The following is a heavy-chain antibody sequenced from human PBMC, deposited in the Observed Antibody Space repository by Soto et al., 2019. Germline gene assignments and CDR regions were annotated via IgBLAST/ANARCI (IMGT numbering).Heavy chain of an antibody. CDR2: IGTAGDT. J-gene: IGHJ3*02. D-gene: IGHD4-17*01. CDR1: GFTFSSYD. CDR3: ARGMTTTDAFDI. V-gene: IGHV3-13*01. Sequence: GGSLRLSCAASGFTFSSYDMHWVRQATGKGLEWASAIGTAGDTYYPGSVKGRFTISRENAKNSLYLQMNSLRAGDTAVYYCARGMTTTDAFDIWGQGTMVTVSS.